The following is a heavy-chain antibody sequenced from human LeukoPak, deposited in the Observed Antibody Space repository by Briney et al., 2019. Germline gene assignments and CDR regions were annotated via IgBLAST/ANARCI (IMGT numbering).Heavy chain of an antibody. J-gene: IGHJ4*02. V-gene: IGHV1-69*13. CDR2: IIPIFGTA. Sequence: AASVKVSCKASGGTFSSYAISWVRQAPGQGLEWMGGIIPIFGTANYAQKFQGRITITADESTSSAYMELSSLRSEDTAVYYCARVGGIAGNDYWGQGTLVTVSS. CDR3: ARVGGIAGNDY. CDR1: GGTFSSYA. D-gene: IGHD6-13*01.